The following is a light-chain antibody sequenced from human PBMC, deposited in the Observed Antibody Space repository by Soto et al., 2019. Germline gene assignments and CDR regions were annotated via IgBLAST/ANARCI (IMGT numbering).Light chain of an antibody. CDR3: QQYNNWPPVT. J-gene: IGKJ5*01. Sequence: EIVITQSPSTLSVSPGERATLSCRASQSVSSNLAWYQQKPGQAPRLLIYGASTRATGIPARFSGSGSGTEFTLTISSLQSEDFAVYYCQQYNNWPPVTFGQGTRLEIK. CDR1: QSVSSN. CDR2: GAS. V-gene: IGKV3D-15*01.